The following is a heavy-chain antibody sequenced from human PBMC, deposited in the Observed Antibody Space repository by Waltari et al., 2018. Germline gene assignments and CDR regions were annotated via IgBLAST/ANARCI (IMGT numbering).Heavy chain of an antibody. J-gene: IGHJ4*02. CDR3: VRRALEIQGLIDY. Sequence: EVQLVESGGGLVQPARSLTLSCAASGFTFSNYSMNWVRQAPGKGLEWVSYISSSGGTMYYADSVKGRFTVSRDNAKNSLYLQVITLRAEDTAVYYCVRRALEIQGLIDYWGQGTLVTVSS. CDR2: ISSSGGTM. V-gene: IGHV3-48*04. CDR1: GFTFSNYS.